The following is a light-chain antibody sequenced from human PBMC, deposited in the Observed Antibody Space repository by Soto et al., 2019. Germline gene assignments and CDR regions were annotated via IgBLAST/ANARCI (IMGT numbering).Light chain of an antibody. V-gene: IGLV1-40*01. CDR2: GNS. CDR1: SSKNGAGYD. Sequence: QSVVTQPPPVSGAPGQRGTISCTGSSSKNGAGYDVHWYQQLPGTAPKLLIYGNSNRPSGVPDRFSGSKSGTSASLAITGLQAEDEADYYCQSYDSSLSGYVFGTGTKVTVL. J-gene: IGLJ1*01. CDR3: QSYDSSLSGYV.